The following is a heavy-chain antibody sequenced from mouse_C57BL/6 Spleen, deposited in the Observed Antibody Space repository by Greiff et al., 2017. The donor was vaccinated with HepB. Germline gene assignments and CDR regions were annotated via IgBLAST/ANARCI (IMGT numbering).Heavy chain of an antibody. Sequence: VQLQQSGAELVKPGASVKISCKASGYAFSSYWMNWVKQRPGKGLEWIGQIYPGDGDTNYNGKFKGKATLTADKSSSTAYVQLSSLTSEDSAVYFCAREGDSSGYFDYWGQGTTLTVSS. CDR3: AREGDSSGYFDY. D-gene: IGHD3-2*02. J-gene: IGHJ2*01. V-gene: IGHV1-80*01. CDR1: GYAFSSYW. CDR2: IYPGDGDT.